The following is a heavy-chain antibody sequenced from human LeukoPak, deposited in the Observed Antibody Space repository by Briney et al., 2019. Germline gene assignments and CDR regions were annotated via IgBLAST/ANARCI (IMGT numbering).Heavy chain of an antibody. Sequence: PGGSLRLSCTVSGFNFSDYFLTWVRQAPGKGLEWVANINQDGNEKNYVVLQEGRFTISRDNEKRLLYLQMNSLRVDDTAMYYCVRDVGYYGGNQDYWGQGTLVIVSS. CDR1: GFNFSDYF. J-gene: IGHJ4*02. CDR2: INQDGNEK. V-gene: IGHV3-7*01. CDR3: VRDVGYYGGNQDY. D-gene: IGHD4-23*01.